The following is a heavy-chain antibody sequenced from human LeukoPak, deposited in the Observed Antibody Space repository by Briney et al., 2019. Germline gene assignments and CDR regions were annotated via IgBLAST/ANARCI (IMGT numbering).Heavy chain of an antibody. CDR1: GGTFNSYA. J-gene: IGHJ3*02. CDR2: IIPIFGTT. Sequence: GASVKVSCKTSGGTFNSYALSWVRQAPGQGLEWMGGIIPIFGTTKYARSFQDRVTITADESTITAYMELSSLRSDDTAIYYCARGHPSNNWTFDIWGHGTMLTVSS. CDR3: ARGHPSNNWTFDI. D-gene: IGHD1-1*01. V-gene: IGHV1-69*13.